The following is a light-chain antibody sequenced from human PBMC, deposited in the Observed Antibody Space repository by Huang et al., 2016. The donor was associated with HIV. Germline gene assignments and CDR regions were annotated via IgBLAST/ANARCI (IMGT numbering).Light chain of an antibody. CDR2: GAS. CDR3: QQYYHTHLYT. Sequence: DIQMTQSPSSLSASVGDRVTITCRARQGISNSLAWYQHKFGKAPKLLLYGASRVESGVPYRFSGGGSGTDYTLTISSRQPEDFATYYCQQYYHTHLYTFGQGTKLEIK. V-gene: IGKV1-NL1*01. CDR1: QGISNS. J-gene: IGKJ2*01.